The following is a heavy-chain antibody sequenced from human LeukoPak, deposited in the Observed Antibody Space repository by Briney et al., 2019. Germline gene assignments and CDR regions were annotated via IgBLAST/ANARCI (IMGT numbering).Heavy chain of an antibody. CDR1: GFTFSSYS. D-gene: IGHD1-1*01. CDR2: ISNSGSYI. Sequence: PGGSLRLSCAASGFTFSSYSMNWVRQAPGKGLEWVSSISNSGSYIYYADSVKGRFTISRDNSKNTLYLQMNSLRAEDTAVYYCAKLSLPVWNDVTEDYWGQGTLVTVSS. V-gene: IGHV3-21*04. CDR3: AKLSLPVWNDVTEDY. J-gene: IGHJ4*02.